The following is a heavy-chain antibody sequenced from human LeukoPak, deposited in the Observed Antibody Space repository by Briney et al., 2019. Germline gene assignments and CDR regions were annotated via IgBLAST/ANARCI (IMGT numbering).Heavy chain of an antibody. V-gene: IGHV4-59*08. CDR1: GGSISSYY. J-gene: IGHJ6*02. CDR3: ARLPVATIFYYYGMDV. D-gene: IGHD5-12*01. Sequence: SETLSLTCTVSGGSISSYYWSWIRQPPGKGLEWIGYIYYSGSTNYNPSLKSRVTISVDTSKNQFSLKLSSVTAADTAVYYCARLPVATIFYYYGMDVWGQGTTVTVSS. CDR2: IYYSGST.